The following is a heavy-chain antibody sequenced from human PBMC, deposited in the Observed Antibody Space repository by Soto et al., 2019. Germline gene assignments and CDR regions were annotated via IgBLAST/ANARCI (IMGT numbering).Heavy chain of an antibody. D-gene: IGHD3-16*01. Sequence: PGESLKISCKGSGYSFTSYWIGWVRQMPGKGLEWMGIIYPGDSDTRYSPSFQGQVTISADKSISTAYLQWSSLKASDTAMYYCARQFARGLRSVGMVVWGQGTTVTVSS. J-gene: IGHJ6*02. CDR1: GYSFTSYW. V-gene: IGHV5-51*01. CDR2: IYPGDSDT. CDR3: ARQFARGLRSVGMVV.